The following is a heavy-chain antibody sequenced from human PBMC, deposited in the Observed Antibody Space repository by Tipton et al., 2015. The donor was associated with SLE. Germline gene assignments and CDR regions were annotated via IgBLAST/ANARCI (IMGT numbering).Heavy chain of an antibody. V-gene: IGHV4-39*07. Sequence: TLSLTCTVSGGSISTTIHYCDWIRQPPGKGLEWIGSFLYSGSTYYNPSLKSRVTISVDTSKSQFSLKLNSVTAADTAVYYCARRVVGGHARVDYWGQGVLVTVSS. J-gene: IGHJ4*02. CDR2: FLYSGST. CDR1: GGSISTTIHY. CDR3: ARRVVGGHARVDY. D-gene: IGHD5/OR15-5a*01.